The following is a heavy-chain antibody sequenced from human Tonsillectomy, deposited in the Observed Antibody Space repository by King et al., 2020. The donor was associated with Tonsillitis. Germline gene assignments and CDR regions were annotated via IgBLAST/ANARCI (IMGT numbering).Heavy chain of an antibody. CDR1: GFTFSSYA. V-gene: IGHV3-30-3*01. CDR3: ARVCSARAGYYLTYYYYYGMDV. CDR2: ISYDGSNK. D-gene: IGHD3-9*01. J-gene: IGHJ6*02. Sequence: VQLVESGGGVVQPGRSLRLSCAASGFTFSSYAMHWVRQAPGKGLEWVAVISYDGSNKYYADSGKGRFTISRDNSKNTLYLQMNSLRAEDTAVYYCARVCSARAGYYLTYYYYYGMDVWGQGTTVTVSS.